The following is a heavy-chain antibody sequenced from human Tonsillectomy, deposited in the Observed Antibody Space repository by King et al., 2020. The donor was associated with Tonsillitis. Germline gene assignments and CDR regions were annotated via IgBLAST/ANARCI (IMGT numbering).Heavy chain of an antibody. CDR1: GGSITSYY. V-gene: IGHV4-59*01. CDR2: IYYSGTT. J-gene: IGHJ4*02. Sequence: VQLQESGPGLVKPSETLSLTCTVSGGSITSYYWSWIRQPPGKRLEWIGYIYYSGTTIYNPSLKSRVTISVDTSNNQFSLRLSSVTAADMAVYYCARVNNWNPHYYFDYWGQGTLVTVSS. D-gene: IGHD1-1*01. CDR3: ARVNNWNPHYYFDY.